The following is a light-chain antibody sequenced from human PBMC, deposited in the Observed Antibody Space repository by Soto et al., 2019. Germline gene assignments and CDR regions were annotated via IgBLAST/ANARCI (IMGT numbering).Light chain of an antibody. CDR2: GNS. CDR1: SSNIGAGYD. V-gene: IGLV1-40*01. Sequence: QSVLTQPPSVSGAPGQRVTISCTGSSSNIGAGYDVHWYQQLPGTAPKLLIYGNSNRPSGVPDRFSGSKSGTSASLAITGPEGEEGVVYSSQPYDPPLSGSGLSGGGTKLPAL. CDR3: QPYDPPLSGSGL. J-gene: IGLJ3*02.